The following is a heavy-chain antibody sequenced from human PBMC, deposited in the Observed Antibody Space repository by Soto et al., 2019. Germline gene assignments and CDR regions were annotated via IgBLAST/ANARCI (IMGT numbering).Heavy chain of an antibody. J-gene: IGHJ6*02. D-gene: IGHD1-7*01. CDR1: GFTFSSYG. V-gene: IGHV3-33*01. CDR3: ARESLELPSYYYYGMDV. CDR2: IWYDGSNK. Sequence: QVQLVESGGGVVQPGRSLRLSCAASGFTFSSYGMHWVRQAPGKGLEWVAVIWYDGSNKYYADSVKGRFTISRDNSKNTLYLQMNSLRAEDTAVYYCARESLELPSYYYYGMDVWGQGTTVTVSS.